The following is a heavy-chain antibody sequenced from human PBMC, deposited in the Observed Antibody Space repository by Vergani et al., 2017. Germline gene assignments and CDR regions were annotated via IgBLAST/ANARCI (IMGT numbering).Heavy chain of an antibody. CDR3: AREGDYEMLTGYYRFDS. D-gene: IGHD3-9*01. V-gene: IGHV1-69*12. CDR2: IIPIFGTA. J-gene: IGHJ3*02. Sequence: QVQLVQSGAEVKKPGSSVKVSCKASGGTFSSYAISWVRQAPGQGLEWMGGIIPIFGTANYAQKFQGRVTITADESTSTAYMELSSLRSEDTAVYYCAREGDYEMLTGYYRFDSWGEGTMVTVSS. CDR1: GGTFSSYA.